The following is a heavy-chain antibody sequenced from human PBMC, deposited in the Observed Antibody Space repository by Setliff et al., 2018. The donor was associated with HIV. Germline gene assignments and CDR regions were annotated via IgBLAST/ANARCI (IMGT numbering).Heavy chain of an antibody. CDR2: INHSGST. J-gene: IGHJ4*02. V-gene: IGHV4-39*07. CDR3: AREKHWNGPFDY. Sequence: ASETLSLTCTVSGGSLSSSVSHWGWIRQPPGKGLEWIGEINHSGSTYYNPSLKSRVVISIDTSSNQFSLNLNSVTAADTAVYFCAREKHWNGPFDYWGQGKLVTVSS. D-gene: IGHD1-1*01. CDR1: GGSLSSSVSH.